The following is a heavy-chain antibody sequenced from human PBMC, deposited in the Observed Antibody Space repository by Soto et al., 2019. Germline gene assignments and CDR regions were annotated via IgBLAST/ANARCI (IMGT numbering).Heavy chain of an antibody. CDR3: ARFTEIGYCSGGSCFSPDSAFDI. CDR2: IYWDDDK. CDR1: GFSLSISGVG. V-gene: IGHV2-5*02. J-gene: IGHJ3*02. Sequence: QITLKESGPTLVKPTQTLTLTCTFSGFSLSISGVGVGWIRQPPGKALEWLALIYWDDDKRYSPSLKSRLTITKDTSKIQVALTMTNMDPVDTATYYCARFTEIGYCSGGSCFSPDSAFDIWGQGTMVTVSS. D-gene: IGHD2-15*01.